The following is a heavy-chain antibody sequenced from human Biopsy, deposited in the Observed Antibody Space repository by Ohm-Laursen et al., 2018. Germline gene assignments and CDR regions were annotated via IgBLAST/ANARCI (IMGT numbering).Heavy chain of an antibody. CDR2: MNPNSGNT. D-gene: IGHD2-2*01. CDR1: GYTFTSYD. V-gene: IGHV1-8*01. CDR3: ARVPSTTRSRDY. Sequence: GASVKVSCKASGYTFTSYDINWVRQATEQGLEWMGWMNPNSGNTGYAQKFQGRVTMTRNTSISTAYMELSSLRSEDTAVYYCARVPSTTRSRDYWGQGTLVTVSS. J-gene: IGHJ4*02.